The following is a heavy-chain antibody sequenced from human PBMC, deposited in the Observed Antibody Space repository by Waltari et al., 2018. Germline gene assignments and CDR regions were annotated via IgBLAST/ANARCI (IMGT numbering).Heavy chain of an antibody. CDR1: DFSISDYY. V-gene: IGHV3-11*06. CDR3: ARDKGDAFWYFDL. CDR2: ISISSSYT. Sequence: QLVESGGGLVKPGGSLRLSCEASDFSISDYYMSWIRQATGRGLEWLSYISISSSYTNYTDSVKGRFTISRNNAKNLVYLEMNNLRPEDTAVYFCARDKGDAFWYFDLWGRGTLVSVSS. D-gene: IGHD3-16*01. J-gene: IGHJ2*01.